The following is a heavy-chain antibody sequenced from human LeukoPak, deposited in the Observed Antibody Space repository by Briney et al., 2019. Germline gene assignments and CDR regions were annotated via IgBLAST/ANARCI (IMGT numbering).Heavy chain of an antibody. CDR1: GGSISSSNW. V-gene: IGHV4-4*02. D-gene: IGHD5-18*01. J-gene: IGHJ4*02. CDR3: ASYFSGYSYGYGNY. CDR2: IYHSGST. Sequence: PSETLSLTCAVSGGSISSSNWRSWVRQPPGKGLEWIGEIYHSGSTNYNPSLKSRVTISVDKSKNQFSLKLSSVTAADTAVYYCASYFSGYSYGYGNYWGQGTLVTVSS.